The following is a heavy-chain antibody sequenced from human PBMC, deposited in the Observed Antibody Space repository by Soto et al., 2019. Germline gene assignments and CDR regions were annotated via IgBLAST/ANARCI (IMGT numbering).Heavy chain of an antibody. CDR2: IHHSGST. J-gene: IGHJ4*02. D-gene: IGHD1-26*01. CDR1: GGSVSSGSPY. V-gene: IGHV4-61*01. CDR3: ARGVGATHFDY. Sequence: SETLSLTCTVSGGSVSSGSPYWSWIRQSPGKGLEWIGYIHHSGSTTYNPSLKSRVTISVDTSKNQFSLKLSSVTAADTAVYYCARGVGATHFDYWGQGTLVTVSS.